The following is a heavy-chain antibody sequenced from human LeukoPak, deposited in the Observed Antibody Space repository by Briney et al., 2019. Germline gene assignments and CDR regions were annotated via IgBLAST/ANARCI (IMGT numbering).Heavy chain of an antibody. Sequence: SETLSLTRTVSGGSISSYYWSWLRQPPGKGLEWIGYIYYSGSTNYNPSLKSRVTISVDTSKNQFSLKLSSVTAADTAVYYCARWSGSVTARNYYYYMDVWGEGTTVTVSS. CDR3: ARWSGSVTARNYYYYMDV. D-gene: IGHD6-6*01. V-gene: IGHV4-59*01. J-gene: IGHJ6*03. CDR2: IYYSGST. CDR1: GGSISSYY.